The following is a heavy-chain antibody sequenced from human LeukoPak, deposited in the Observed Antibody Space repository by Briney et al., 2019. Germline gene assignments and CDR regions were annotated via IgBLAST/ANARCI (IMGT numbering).Heavy chain of an antibody. Sequence: GGSLRLSCAAPGFTFSDYYMSWIRQAPGKGLEWVSYISSSGSTIYYADSVKGRFTISRDNAKNSLYLQMNSLRAEDTAVYYCARDRYYYYETAGDAFDIWGQGTMVTVSS. J-gene: IGHJ3*02. D-gene: IGHD3-22*01. CDR2: ISSSGSTI. CDR3: ARDRYYYYETAGDAFDI. CDR1: GFTFSDYY. V-gene: IGHV3-11*01.